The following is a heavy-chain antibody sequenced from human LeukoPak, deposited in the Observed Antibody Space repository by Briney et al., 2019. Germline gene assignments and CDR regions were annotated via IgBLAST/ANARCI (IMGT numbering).Heavy chain of an antibody. CDR2: IYTSGST. Sequence: SETLSLTCTVSGGSISSYYWSWIRQPAGKGLEWIGRIYTSGSTNYNPSLKSRVTMSVDTSTNQFSLKLSSVPAADKAVYYCARAVGSGSFQTYYYYMDVWGKGTTVTISS. D-gene: IGHD3-10*01. CDR3: ARAVGSGSFQTYYYYMDV. V-gene: IGHV4-4*07. J-gene: IGHJ6*03. CDR1: GGSISSYY.